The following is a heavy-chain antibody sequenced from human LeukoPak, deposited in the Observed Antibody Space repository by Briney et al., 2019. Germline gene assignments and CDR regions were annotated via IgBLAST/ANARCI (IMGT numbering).Heavy chain of an antibody. Sequence: GGSLRLSCAASGFTFSSYSMNWVRQAPGKGLEWVSYISSSGSTIYYADSVKGRFTISRDNSKNTLYLQMNSLRAEDTAVYYCAKSRWFGELPRWYFDYWGQGTLVTVSS. V-gene: IGHV3-48*01. J-gene: IGHJ4*02. CDR2: ISSSGSTI. CDR3: AKSRWFGELPRWYFDY. CDR1: GFTFSSYS. D-gene: IGHD3-10*01.